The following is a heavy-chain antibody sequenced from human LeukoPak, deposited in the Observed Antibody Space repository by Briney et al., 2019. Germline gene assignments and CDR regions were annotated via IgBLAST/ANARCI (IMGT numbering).Heavy chain of an antibody. CDR2: IYYSGST. V-gene: IGHV4-59*01. D-gene: IGHD6-13*01. Sequence: SETLSLTCTVSGGSISSYYWSWIRQPPGKGLEWIGYIYYSGSTNYNPSLKSRVTISVDTSKNQFSLKLSSVTAADTAVYYCARAYSPPQWSPFDYWGQGTLVTVSS. J-gene: IGHJ4*02. CDR1: GGSISSYY. CDR3: ARAYSPPQWSPFDY.